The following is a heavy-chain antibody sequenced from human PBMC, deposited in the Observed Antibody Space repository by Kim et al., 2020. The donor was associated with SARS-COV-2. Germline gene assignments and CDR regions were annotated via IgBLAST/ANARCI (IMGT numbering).Heavy chain of an antibody. J-gene: IGHJ6*02. CDR1: GFTFDDYT. V-gene: IGHV3-43*01. Sequence: GGSLRLSCAASGFTFDDYTMHWVRQAPGKGLEWVSLISWDGGSTYYADSVKGRFTISRDNSKNSLYLQMNSLRTEDTALYYCAKDIAPGYSYGPTYYYYGMDVWGQGTTVTVSS. CDR2: ISWDGGST. CDR3: AKDIAPGYSYGPTYYYYGMDV. D-gene: IGHD5-18*01.